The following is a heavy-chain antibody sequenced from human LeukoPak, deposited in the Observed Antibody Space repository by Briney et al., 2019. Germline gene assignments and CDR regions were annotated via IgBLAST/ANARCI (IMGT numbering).Heavy chain of an antibody. CDR1: GFTFSSYS. Sequence: GGSLRLSCAASGFTFSSYSMNWVRQAPGKGLEWVSSISSSSSYIYYADSVKGRFTISRDNAKNSLYLQMNSLRAEDTAVYYCAKDHYPYTEGPDYWGQGTLVTVSS. CDR2: ISSSSSYI. CDR3: AKDHYPYTEGPDY. D-gene: IGHD1-14*01. J-gene: IGHJ4*02. V-gene: IGHV3-21*01.